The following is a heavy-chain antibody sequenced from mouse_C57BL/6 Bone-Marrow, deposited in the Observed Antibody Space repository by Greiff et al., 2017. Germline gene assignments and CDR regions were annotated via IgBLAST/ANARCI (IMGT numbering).Heavy chain of an antibody. Sequence: EVQGVESGGDLVKPGGSLKLSCAASGFTFSSYGMSWVRQTPDKRLEWVATISSGGSYTYYPDSVKGRFTISRDNAKNTLYLQMSSLKSEDTAMYYCGSADGYYRMDYWGQGTSVTVSS. CDR3: GSADGYYRMDY. D-gene: IGHD2-3*01. V-gene: IGHV5-6*01. CDR2: ISSGGSYT. CDR1: GFTFSSYG. J-gene: IGHJ4*01.